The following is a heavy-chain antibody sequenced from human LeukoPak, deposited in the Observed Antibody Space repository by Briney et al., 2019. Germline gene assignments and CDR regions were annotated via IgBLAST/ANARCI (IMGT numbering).Heavy chain of an antibody. CDR2: ISSSSSTI. D-gene: IGHD3-22*01. CDR3: ARDYGHYDSSGYYY. CDR1: GFTFSSYS. Sequence: PGGSLRLSCAASGFTFSSYSMNWVRQAPGKGLEWVSYISSSSSTIYYADSVKGRFTISRDNAKNSLYLQMNSLRAEDTAVYYCARDYGHYDSSGYYYWGQGTLVTVSS. J-gene: IGHJ4*02. V-gene: IGHV3-48*01.